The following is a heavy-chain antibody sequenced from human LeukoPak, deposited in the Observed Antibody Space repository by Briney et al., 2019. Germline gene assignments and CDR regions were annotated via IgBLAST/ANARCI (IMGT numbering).Heavy chain of an antibody. V-gene: IGHV1-2*02. Sequence: ASVKVSCKASGYTFTGYYMHWVRQAPGQGLEWMGWINPNSGGTNYAQKFRGRVTMTRDTSISTAYMELSRLRSDDTAVYYCARAASSTSCYPCMDVWGKGTTVTVSS. CDR3: ARAASSTSCYPCMDV. CDR1: GYTFTGYY. D-gene: IGHD2-2*01. J-gene: IGHJ6*03. CDR2: INPNSGGT.